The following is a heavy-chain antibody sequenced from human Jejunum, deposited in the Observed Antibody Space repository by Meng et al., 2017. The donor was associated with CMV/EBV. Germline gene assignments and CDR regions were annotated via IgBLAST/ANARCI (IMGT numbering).Heavy chain of an antibody. CDR2: IKQDGSET. Sequence: GLTFSTYGMHWVRQAPGKGLEWVANIKQDGSETYYVDSVKGRFTISRDNAKSSLYLQMDSLRAGDTAMYYCARARVPMIRGVPFDYWGQGTLVTVSS. J-gene: IGHJ4*02. D-gene: IGHD3-10*01. CDR3: ARARVPMIRGVPFDY. V-gene: IGHV3-7*01. CDR1: GLTFSTYG.